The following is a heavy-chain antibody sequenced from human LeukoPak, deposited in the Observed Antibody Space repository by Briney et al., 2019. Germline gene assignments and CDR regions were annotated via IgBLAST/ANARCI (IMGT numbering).Heavy chain of an antibody. CDR2: ISAYNGHT. CDR3: ARGTDVAPQAAGFDY. D-gene: IGHD6-13*01. CDR1: GYTFTSYG. J-gene: IGHJ4*02. Sequence: ASVKVSCKASGYTFTSYGISWVRQAPGQGLEWMGWISAYNGHTNYAQKLQGRVTMTTDTSTSTAYMELRSLRSDGTAVFYCARGTDVAPQAAGFDYWGQGTLVTVSS. V-gene: IGHV1-18*01.